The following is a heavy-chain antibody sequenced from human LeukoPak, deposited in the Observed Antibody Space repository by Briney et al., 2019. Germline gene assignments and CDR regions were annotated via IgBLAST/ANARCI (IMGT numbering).Heavy chain of an antibody. V-gene: IGHV4-34*01. D-gene: IGHD3-10*01. CDR3: ARRGLVWFGEMNWFDP. CDR1: GGSFSGYY. Sequence: PSETLSLTCAVYGGSFSGYYWSWIRQPPGKGLEWVGEINHSGSANYNPSLKSRVTISVDTSKNQFSLKLSSVTAADTAVYYCARRGLVWFGEMNWFDPWGQGTLVTVSS. J-gene: IGHJ5*02. CDR2: INHSGSA.